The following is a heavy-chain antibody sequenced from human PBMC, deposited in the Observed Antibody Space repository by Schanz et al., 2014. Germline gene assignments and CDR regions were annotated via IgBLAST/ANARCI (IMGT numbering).Heavy chain of an antibody. CDR1: TFTFDHYA. J-gene: IGHJ4*02. V-gene: IGHV3-23*05. CDR2: VSSRSDEI. D-gene: IGHD3-10*01. CDR3: VSSGSYSSYAF. Sequence: EVQLLESGGGLVQPGGSLRLSCSASTFTFDHYAMTWVRQAPGKGLEWVAAVSSRSDEIKYADSVRGRFTISRDNSKNTLYLQMNSLRPEDTAVYHCVSSGSYSSYAFWGQGTLVTVSS.